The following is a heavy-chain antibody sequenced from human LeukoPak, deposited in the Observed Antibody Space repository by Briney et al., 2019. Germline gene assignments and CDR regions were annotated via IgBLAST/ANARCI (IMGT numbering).Heavy chain of an antibody. V-gene: IGHV1-8*01. CDR2: MNPNSGNT. CDR1: GYTFTSYD. J-gene: IGHJ4*02. D-gene: IGHD3-3*01. CDR3: ARGRNTIFGVVMEFDY. Sequence: GASVKVSCKASGYTFTSYDINWVRQATGQGLEWMGWMNPNSGNTGYAQKSQGRVTMTRNTSISTAYMELSSLRSEDTAVYYCARGRNTIFGVVMEFDYWGQGTLVTVSS.